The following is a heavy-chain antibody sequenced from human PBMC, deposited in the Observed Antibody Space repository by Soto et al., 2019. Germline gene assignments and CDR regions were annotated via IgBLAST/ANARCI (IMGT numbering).Heavy chain of an antibody. CDR2: SSNSGTFT. CDR3: ARSGENYNVLDY. CDR1: GFTFSDYY. D-gene: IGHD3-10*02. Sequence: PVGSLRLSCEGSGFTFSDYYMSWIRQAPGRGLEWISYSSNSGTFTRYSDSVKGRFSISRDNTKNFLYLQMNSLRAEDTAVYYCARSGENYNVLDYWGQGTPVTVSS. V-gene: IGHV3-11*06. J-gene: IGHJ4*02.